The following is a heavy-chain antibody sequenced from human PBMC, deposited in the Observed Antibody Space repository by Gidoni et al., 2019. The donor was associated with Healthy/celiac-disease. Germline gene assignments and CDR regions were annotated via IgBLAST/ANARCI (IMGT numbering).Heavy chain of an antibody. Sequence: EVQLVESGGGLVQPGRSLRLSCPASGFTFGDYSMSWVRQAPGKGLAWVGFIRSKAYGGTTEYAASVKGRFTISRDDSKSIAYLQMNSLKTEDTAVYYCTRDPGGVIAARPYYYGMDVWGQGTTVTVSS. CDR1: GFTFGDYS. D-gene: IGHD6-6*01. J-gene: IGHJ6*02. CDR3: TRDPGGVIAARPYYYGMDV. CDR2: IRSKAYGGTT. V-gene: IGHV3-49*04.